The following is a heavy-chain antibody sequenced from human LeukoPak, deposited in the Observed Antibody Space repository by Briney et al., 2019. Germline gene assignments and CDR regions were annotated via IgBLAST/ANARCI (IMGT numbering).Heavy chain of an antibody. Sequence: GASVKVSCKASGYSFSTYGISWVRQAPGRGPEWMGWISAHNGNKKYAEKVQDRVTMTTDTATSTAYMEVRRLRPADTAVYYCARDRYGMATSPTDFAYWGQGTLVTVSS. CDR3: ARDRYGMATSPTDFAY. CDR1: GYSFSTYG. CDR2: ISAHNGNK. V-gene: IGHV1-18*01. J-gene: IGHJ4*02. D-gene: IGHD5-24*01.